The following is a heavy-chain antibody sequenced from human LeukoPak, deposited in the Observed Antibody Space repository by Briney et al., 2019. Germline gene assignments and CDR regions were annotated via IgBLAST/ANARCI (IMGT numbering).Heavy chain of an antibody. V-gene: IGHV3-23*01. CDR3: AKDGEMATITAY. D-gene: IGHD5-24*01. Sequence: GGSLRLSCAASGFTFSSYAMSWVRQAPGKGLEWVSAISGSGGSTYYADSVKGRFTISRDNSRNTLYLQMNSLRAEDTAVYYCAKDGEMATITAYWGQGTLVTVSS. J-gene: IGHJ4*02. CDR2: ISGSGGST. CDR1: GFTFSSYA.